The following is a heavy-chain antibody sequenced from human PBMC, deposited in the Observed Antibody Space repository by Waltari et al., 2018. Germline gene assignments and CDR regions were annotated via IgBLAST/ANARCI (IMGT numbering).Heavy chain of an antibody. CDR3: ARGWGYCSNTNCLRRDY. D-gene: IGHD2-2*01. CDR1: GYTFTTYD. V-gene: IGHV1-8*01. CDR2: MNPNSGNT. Sequence: QVQLVQSGAEVKQPGAPVQVSCKTSGYTFTTYDINLVRQVTGQGPEWMGWMNPNSGNTGYAQKFQGRVTMTRNTSISTAYMELSSLRSEDTAMYYCARGWGYCSNTNCLRRDYWGQGTLVTVSS. J-gene: IGHJ4*02.